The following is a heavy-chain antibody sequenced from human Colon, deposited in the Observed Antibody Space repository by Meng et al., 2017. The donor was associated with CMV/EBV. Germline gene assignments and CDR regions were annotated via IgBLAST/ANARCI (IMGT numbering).Heavy chain of an antibody. Sequence: GSLRLSCTVSGGSASSANSYWSWVRQPPGKGLEWIGYISYSGKTNYNPSLESRVTITGDTSKNQFSLKLNSVTAADTAFYYCARESMVAVSRYYFYLMDVWGQGATVTVSS. V-gene: IGHV4-61*01. J-gene: IGHJ6*02. CDR1: GGSASSANSY. CDR2: ISYSGKT. CDR3: ARESMVAVSRYYFYLMDV. D-gene: IGHD2-15*01.